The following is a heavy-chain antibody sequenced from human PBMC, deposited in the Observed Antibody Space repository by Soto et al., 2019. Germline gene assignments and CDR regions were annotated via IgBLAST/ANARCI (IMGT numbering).Heavy chain of an antibody. CDR3: ATTVSGWYNFDY. CDR1: GYTLTELS. V-gene: IGHV1-24*01. J-gene: IGHJ4*02. Sequence: GASVKVSCKVSGYTLTELSMHWVRQAPGKGLEWMGGFDPEDGETIYAQKFQGRVTMTEDTSTDTAYMELSSLRSEDTAVYYCATTVSGWYNFDYWGQGTLVTVSS. D-gene: IGHD6-19*01. CDR2: FDPEDGET.